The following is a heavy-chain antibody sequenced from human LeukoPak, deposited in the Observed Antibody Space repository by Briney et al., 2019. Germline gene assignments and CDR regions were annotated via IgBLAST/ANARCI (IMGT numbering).Heavy chain of an antibody. CDR1: GGSFSGYY. CDR3: ASTTSSSSVNWFDP. J-gene: IGHJ5*02. D-gene: IGHD6-6*01. Sequence: PSETLSLTCAVYGGSFSGYYWSWIRQPPGKGLEWIGEINHSGSTNYNPSLKSRVTISVDTSKNQFSLKLSSVTAADTAVYYCASTTSSSSVNWFDPWGQGTLVTVSS. V-gene: IGHV4-34*01. CDR2: INHSGST.